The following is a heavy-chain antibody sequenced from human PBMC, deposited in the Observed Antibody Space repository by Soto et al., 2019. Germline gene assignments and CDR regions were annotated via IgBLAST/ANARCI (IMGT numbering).Heavy chain of an antibody. J-gene: IGHJ6*02. CDR1: GYTFTNYW. CDR3: AASIFYYGMDV. V-gene: IGHV5-51*01. CDR2: IYPGDSDT. Sequence: GETLKISCKGSGYTFTNYWIGWVRQMPGKGLEWMGIIYPGDSDTKYNPSFQGQVTISADKSITTTYLQWSSLKASDTAIYYCAASIFYYGMDVWGQGTTVTVSS.